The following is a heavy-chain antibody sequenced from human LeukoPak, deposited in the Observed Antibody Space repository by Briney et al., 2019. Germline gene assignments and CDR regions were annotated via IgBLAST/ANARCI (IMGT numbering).Heavy chain of an antibody. CDR1: GFTFSGYS. D-gene: IGHD6-19*01. J-gene: IGHJ2*01. CDR2: ISGSGGST. Sequence: GGSLRLSCAASGFTFSGYSMNWVRQAPGKGLEWVSAISGSGGSTYYADSVKGRFTISRDNSKNTLYLQMNSLRAEDTAVYYCAKDQGKWLAPYWYFDLWGRGTLVTVSS. V-gene: IGHV3-23*01. CDR3: AKDQGKWLAPYWYFDL.